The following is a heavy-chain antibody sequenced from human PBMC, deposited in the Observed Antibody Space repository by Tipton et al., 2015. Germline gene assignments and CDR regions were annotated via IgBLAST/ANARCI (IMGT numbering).Heavy chain of an antibody. CDR1: AYSISSDYY. CDR3: ACQDYDILTRDYQTVDY. D-gene: IGHD3-9*01. Sequence: TLSLTCAVSAYSISSDYYWGWIRQPPGKGLEWIGSISHSGNTYYNPSLKSRVTMSRDTPKNQFSLKLTSVTAADTAVYYCACQDYDILTRDYQTVDYWGQETLVTVSS. J-gene: IGHJ4*02. CDR2: ISHSGNT. V-gene: IGHV4-38-2*01.